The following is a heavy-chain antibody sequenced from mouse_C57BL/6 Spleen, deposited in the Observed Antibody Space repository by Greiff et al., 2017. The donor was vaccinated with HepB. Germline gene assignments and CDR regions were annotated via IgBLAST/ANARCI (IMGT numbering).Heavy chain of an antibody. Sequence: VQLQQSGPELVKPGASVKISCKASGYTFTDYYMNWVKQSHGKSLEWIGDINPNNGGTSYNQKFKGKATLTVDKSSSTAYMELRSLTSEDSAVYYCAREGGTGYYFDYWGQGTTLTVSS. J-gene: IGHJ2*01. V-gene: IGHV1-26*01. CDR2: INPNNGGT. CDR1: GYTFTDYY. D-gene: IGHD4-1*01. CDR3: AREGGTGYYFDY.